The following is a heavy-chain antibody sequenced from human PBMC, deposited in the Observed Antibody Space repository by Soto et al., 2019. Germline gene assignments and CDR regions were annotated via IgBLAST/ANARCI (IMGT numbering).Heavy chain of an antibody. D-gene: IGHD3-22*01. Sequence: QVQLQESGPGPVKPSETLSLTCTVSGDSVTSDYWSWIRQPPGMRLEYIGFIYLGGSANYNPSLESRVTISPDKSKNQLSLRLTSVTAADTAVYYCTRGKWFPRGYGMDVWGRGTTVTVS. V-gene: IGHV4-59*02. CDR1: GDSVTSDY. J-gene: IGHJ6*02. CDR2: IYLGGSA. CDR3: TRGKWFPRGYGMDV.